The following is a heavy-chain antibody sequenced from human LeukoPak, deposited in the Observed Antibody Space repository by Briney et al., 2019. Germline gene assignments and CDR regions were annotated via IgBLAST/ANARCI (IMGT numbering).Heavy chain of an antibody. CDR3: GRRRGWKQQLVYFDY. CDR2: LFHSGTR. J-gene: IGHJ4*02. CDR1: GGSITSYY. Sequence: PSETLSLTCTVSGGSITSYYWSWIRQPPGKGLEWIGYLFHSGTRRYNPSLKSRATISADTTKNQIFLTLNSTTAADTAVYYCGRRRGWKQQLVYFDYWGQGTLATVSS. V-gene: IGHV4-59*08. D-gene: IGHD6-13*01.